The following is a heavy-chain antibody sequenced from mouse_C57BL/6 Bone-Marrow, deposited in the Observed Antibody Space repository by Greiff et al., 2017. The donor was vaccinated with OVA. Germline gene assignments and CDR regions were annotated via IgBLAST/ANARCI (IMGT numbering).Heavy chain of an antibody. CDR1: GFNIKDYY. Sequence: EVMLVESGAELVKPGASVKLSCTASGFNIKDYYMHWVKQRTEQGLEWIGRIDTEDGETKYAPKFQGKATITADTSSNTAYLQLSSLTSEDTAVYYCSIYGSSDWYFDVWGTGTTVTVSS. CDR2: IDTEDGET. D-gene: IGHD1-1*01. V-gene: IGHV14-2*01. CDR3: SIYGSSDWYFDV. J-gene: IGHJ1*03.